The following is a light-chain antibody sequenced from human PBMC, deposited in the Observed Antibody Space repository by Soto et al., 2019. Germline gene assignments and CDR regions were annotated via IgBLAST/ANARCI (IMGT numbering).Light chain of an antibody. Sequence: IVLTQSPGTLSLSPGERATLSCRASQSVRDNYLAWYQHKPGQAPRLLIYDASTRATAIPERFSGSGSGTDFTLTVTSLEPEDFEVYYCQQYGSSPYAFGQGTKLEIK. CDR3: QQYGSSPYA. J-gene: IGKJ2*01. CDR1: QSVRDNY. V-gene: IGKV3-20*01. CDR2: DAS.